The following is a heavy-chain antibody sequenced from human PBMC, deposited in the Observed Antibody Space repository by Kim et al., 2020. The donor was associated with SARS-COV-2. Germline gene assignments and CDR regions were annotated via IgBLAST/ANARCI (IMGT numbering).Heavy chain of an antibody. CDR3: ARMRGPTWYYGTDV. Sequence: SGPTLVNPTETLTLTCSFSGFSLTSSGMSVTWIRQPPGKALEWLALIDWDDDKYYSPSLRPRLSISLDKTRNQVVLTMTDMQSVDTGTYFCARMRGPTWYYGTDVWGTGTTVIVSS. V-gene: IGHV2-70*13. J-gene: IGHJ6*04. CDR1: GFSLTSSGMS. CDR2: IDWDDDK. D-gene: IGHD3-16*01.